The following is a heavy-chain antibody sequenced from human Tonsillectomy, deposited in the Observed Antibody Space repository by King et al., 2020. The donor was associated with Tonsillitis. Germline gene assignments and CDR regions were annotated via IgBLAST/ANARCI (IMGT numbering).Heavy chain of an antibody. CDR3: TRDQGFG. V-gene: IGHV3-74*01. Sequence: VQLVESGGGFVQPGGYLRLSCTASGFTFSNYWMHWVRQAPGKGLVWVGRMNPDGRSTTYADSGQGRLNITRDNAKNTLYLQMNSLSAEDTAVYYCTRDQGFGWGQGTLVTVSS. D-gene: IGHD3-16*01. CDR2: MNPDGRST. J-gene: IGHJ4*02. CDR1: GFTFSNYW.